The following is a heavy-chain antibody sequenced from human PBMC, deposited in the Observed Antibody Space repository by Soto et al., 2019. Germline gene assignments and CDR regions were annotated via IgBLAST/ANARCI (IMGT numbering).Heavy chain of an antibody. CDR2: IYYSGST. J-gene: IGHJ5*02. CDR1: GGSISSGGYY. V-gene: IGHV4-31*03. Sequence: PSETLSLTCTVSGGSISSGGYYWSWIRQHPGKGLEWIGYIYYSGSTYYNPSLKSRVTISVDTSKNQFSLKLSSVTAADTAVYYCARDWTTTVTTGWFDPWGQGTLVTVSS. D-gene: IGHD4-17*01. CDR3: ARDWTTTVTTGWFDP.